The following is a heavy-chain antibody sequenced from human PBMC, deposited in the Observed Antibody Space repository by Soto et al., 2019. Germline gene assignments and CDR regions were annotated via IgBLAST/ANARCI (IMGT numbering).Heavy chain of an antibody. J-gene: IGHJ4*02. CDR2: IYYSGDT. D-gene: IGHD6-13*01. V-gene: IGHV4-39*01. Sequence: PSETLSLTCTVSGGSIRSSNYYWAWVRQPPGKGLEWIANIYYSGDTYLHPSLRSRLTVSVDTSKNQFSLKLSSLTAADTAMYYCASLQVPGNFDYWGQGTLVTVS. CDR1: GGSIRSSNYY. CDR3: ASLQVPGNFDY.